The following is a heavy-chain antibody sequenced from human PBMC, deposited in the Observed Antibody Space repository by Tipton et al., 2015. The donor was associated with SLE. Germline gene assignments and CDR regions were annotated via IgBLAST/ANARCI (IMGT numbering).Heavy chain of an antibody. J-gene: IGHJ4*02. CDR1: GYTFSNYQ. Sequence: QLVQSGAEVKKPGASVKVSCKTSGYTFSNYQITWVRQAPGQGLEWMGWINTNTGNPTFAQGFTGRFVFSLDTSVSTAYLQISSLKAEDTAVYYCARSGAFDSWGQGTLVTVSS. V-gene: IGHV7-4-1*02. CDR2: INTNTGNP. CDR3: ARSGAFDS. D-gene: IGHD7-27*01.